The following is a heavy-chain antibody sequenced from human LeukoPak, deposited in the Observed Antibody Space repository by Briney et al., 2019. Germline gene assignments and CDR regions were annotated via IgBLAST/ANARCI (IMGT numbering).Heavy chain of an antibody. D-gene: IGHD3-10*01. CDR1: GFTFSSYS. J-gene: IGHJ4*02. CDR3: AREWSGFGELPDY. V-gene: IGHV3-23*01. CDR2: ISGSGGST. Sequence: GGSLRLSCAASGFTFSSYSMNWVRQAPGKGLEWVSAISGSGGSTYYADSVKGRFTISRDNSKNTLYLQMNSLRAEDTAVYYCAREWSGFGELPDYWGQGTLVTVSS.